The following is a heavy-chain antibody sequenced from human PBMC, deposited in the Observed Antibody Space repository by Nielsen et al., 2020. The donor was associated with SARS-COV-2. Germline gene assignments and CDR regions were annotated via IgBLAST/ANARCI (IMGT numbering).Heavy chain of an antibody. CDR2: IYYIGTT. Sequence: SETLSLTCTVSGGSISNYYWSWIRQPPGKGLEWLGYIYYIGTTNYNPSLKSRVTISVDTSKNQFSLKLSSVTAADTAVYYCARGSTMVRGVIIDYYYGMDVWGQGTTVTVSS. V-gene: IGHV4-59*12. J-gene: IGHJ6*02. D-gene: IGHD3-10*01. CDR3: ARGSTMVRGVIIDYYYGMDV. CDR1: GGSISNYY.